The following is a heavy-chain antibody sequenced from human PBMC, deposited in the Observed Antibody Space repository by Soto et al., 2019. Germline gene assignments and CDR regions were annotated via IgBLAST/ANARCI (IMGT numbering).Heavy chain of an antibody. J-gene: IGHJ5*02. CDR2: INSDGSST. CDR3: ARGISSSWYAVENWFDP. V-gene: IGHV3-74*01. CDR1: GFTFSSYW. Sequence: PGGSLRLSCAASGFTFSSYWMHWVRQAPGKGLVWVSRINSDGSSTSYADSVKGRFTISRDNAKNTLYLQMNSLRAEDTAVYYCARGISSSWYAVENWFDPCGQGTLVTVYS. D-gene: IGHD6-13*01.